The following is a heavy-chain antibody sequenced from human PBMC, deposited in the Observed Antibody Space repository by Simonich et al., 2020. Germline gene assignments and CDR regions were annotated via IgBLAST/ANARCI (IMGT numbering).Heavy chain of an antibody. CDR2: IYYSGRT. J-gene: IGHJ4*02. V-gene: IGHV4-59*08. CDR1: GGSISSYY. CDR3: ARHDRWLQFYFDY. D-gene: IGHD5-12*01. Sequence: QVQLQESGPGLVKPSETLSLTCTVSGGSISSYYWSWIRQPQGKGLEWIGYIYYSGRTNYNPSLKSRVTISVDTSKNQFSLKLSSVTAADTAVYYCARHDRWLQFYFDYWGQGTLVTVSS.